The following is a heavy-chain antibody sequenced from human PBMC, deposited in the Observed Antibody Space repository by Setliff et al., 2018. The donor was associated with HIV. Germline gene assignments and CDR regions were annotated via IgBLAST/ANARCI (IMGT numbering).Heavy chain of an antibody. CDR3: ARDGYSSSWYVISGSFDY. CDR2: VYYSGST. CDR1: GGSISSSSYY. V-gene: IGHV4-39*07. D-gene: IGHD6-13*01. J-gene: IGHJ4*03. Sequence: ASETLSLTCIVSGGSISSSSYYWGWIRQPPGKGLEWIGTVYYSGSTYYNPSLKSRVTISVDTSENQFSLKLSSVTAADTAVYYCARDGYSSSWYVISGSFDYWGQGTTVTVSS.